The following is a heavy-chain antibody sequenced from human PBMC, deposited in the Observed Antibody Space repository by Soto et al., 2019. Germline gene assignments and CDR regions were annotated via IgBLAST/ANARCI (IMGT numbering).Heavy chain of an antibody. D-gene: IGHD3-16*01. CDR3: ARQIGLASPMITLGGVNWFDP. V-gene: IGHV4-61*08. J-gene: IGHJ5*02. CDR2: IYYSGST. Sequence: SETLSLTCAVSGGAISSGGYYWSWIRQPPGKGLEWIGYIYYSGSTNYNPSLKSRVTISVDTSKNQFSLRLSSVTAADTTVYYCARQIGLASPMITLGGVNWFDPWGQGTLVTVSS. CDR1: GGAISSGGYY.